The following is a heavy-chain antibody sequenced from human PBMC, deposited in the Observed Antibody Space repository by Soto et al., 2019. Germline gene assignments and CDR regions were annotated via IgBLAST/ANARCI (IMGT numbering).Heavy chain of an antibody. D-gene: IGHD1-1*01. Sequence: ASVKVSCKASGYTFSSYGISWVRQAPGQGLEWMGWISGYNGNTNYAQKFQGRVSMTTDTYTTTAYMEVRSLRSDDTAIYYCARDFIRGRVPFDYWGQGTPVTVSS. CDR3: ARDFIRGRVPFDY. CDR2: ISGYNGNT. CDR1: GYTFSSYG. J-gene: IGHJ4*02. V-gene: IGHV1-18*01.